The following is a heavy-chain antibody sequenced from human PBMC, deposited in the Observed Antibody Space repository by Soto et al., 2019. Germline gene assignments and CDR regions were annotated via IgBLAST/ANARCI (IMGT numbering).Heavy chain of an antibody. V-gene: IGHV3-49*03. Sequence: GGSLRLSCTASGFTFGDYAMSWFRQAPGKGLEWVGFIRSKAYGGTTEYAASVKGRFTISRDDSKSIAYLQMNSLKTEDTAVYYCTRELLPSYYIAVADQPFDYWGQGTLVTVSS. D-gene: IGHD6-19*01. CDR1: GFTFGDYA. J-gene: IGHJ4*02. CDR2: IRSKAYGGTT. CDR3: TRELLPSYYIAVADQPFDY.